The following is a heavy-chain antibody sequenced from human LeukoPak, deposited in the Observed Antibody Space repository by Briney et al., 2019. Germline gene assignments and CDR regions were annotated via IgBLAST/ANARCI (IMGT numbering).Heavy chain of an antibody. V-gene: IGHV4-59*08. CDR3: VRPSSSDYLDAFDI. Sequence: SETLSLTCTVSGGSISSYYWSWVRQPPGKGLEWIGYIYYSGSTYYNPSLKSRVTISVDTSKNHFSLKLGSVTAADTAVYYCVRPSSSDYLDAFDIWGQGTMVTVSS. CDR1: GGSISSYY. J-gene: IGHJ3*02. D-gene: IGHD3-22*01. CDR2: IYYSGST.